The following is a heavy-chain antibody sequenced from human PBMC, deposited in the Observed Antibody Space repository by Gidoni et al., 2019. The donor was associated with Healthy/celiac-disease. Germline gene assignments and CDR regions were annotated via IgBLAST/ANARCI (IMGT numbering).Heavy chain of an antibody. D-gene: IGHD4-17*01. CDR3: ARGPDDYGDPFDY. V-gene: IGHV4-59*01. CDR1: GGPISSYY. CDR2: IYYSGST. J-gene: IGHJ4*02. Sequence: QVQLQESGPGLVKPSETLSLTCTVSGGPISSYYWSWIRQPPGKGLEWIGYIYYSGSTNYNPSLKSRVTISVDTSKNQFSLKLSSVTAADTAVYYCARGPDDYGDPFDYWGQGTLVTVSS.